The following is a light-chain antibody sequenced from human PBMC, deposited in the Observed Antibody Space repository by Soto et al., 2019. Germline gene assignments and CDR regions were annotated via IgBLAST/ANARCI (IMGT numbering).Light chain of an antibody. CDR1: QSLLHSNGYTY. Sequence: DIVMTQSPLSLPVTPGEPASISCRSSQSLLHSNGYTYLDWYLQKPGQSPQLLIYLGSNRASGVPDRFSGSGSGTDFTLKISRVEAEDVGVYYCMQALQTPRTLGQGTKVDIK. J-gene: IGKJ1*01. CDR3: MQALQTPRT. V-gene: IGKV2-28*01. CDR2: LGS.